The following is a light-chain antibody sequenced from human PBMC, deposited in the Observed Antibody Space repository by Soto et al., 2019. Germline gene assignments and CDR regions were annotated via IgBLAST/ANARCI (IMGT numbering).Light chain of an antibody. J-gene: IGLJ3*02. V-gene: IGLV2-14*01. Sequence: QSALTQPASVYGSPGQSITISCTGTSSDVGRYNYVSWFQQHPGKAPKLMIYEVTNRPSGVSNRFSGSKSGNTASLTISGLQAEDEADYYCNSYTSSSTWVFGGGTKLTVL. CDR1: SSDVGRYNY. CDR3: NSYTSSSTWV. CDR2: EVT.